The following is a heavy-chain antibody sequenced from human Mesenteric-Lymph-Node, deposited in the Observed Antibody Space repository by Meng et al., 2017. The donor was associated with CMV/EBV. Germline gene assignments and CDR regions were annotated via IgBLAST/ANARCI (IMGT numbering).Heavy chain of an antibody. J-gene: IGHJ5*02. CDR2: ISGSGGST. Sequence: GGSLRLSCAASGFTFSSYAMSWVRQAPGKGLEWVSGISGSGGSTYYADSLKGRFTISRDNSKNTLYLQMNSLRAEDTAVYYCAKDRSPGMVVTLGVPWFDPWGQGTLVTVSS. D-gene: IGHD4-23*01. CDR3: AKDRSPGMVVTLGVPWFDP. V-gene: IGHV3-23*01. CDR1: GFTFSSYA.